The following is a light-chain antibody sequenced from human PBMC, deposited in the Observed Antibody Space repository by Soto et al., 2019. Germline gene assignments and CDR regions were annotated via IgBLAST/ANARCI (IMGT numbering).Light chain of an antibody. Sequence: EIVLTQSPGTLSLSPGERATLSCRASQSVSSIYLDWYQQKPGQAPRLLIYGASSSATGIPDRFSGSASGTDFTVTISRLEPEDFAVYYCQQYGSSPLINFGQGTRLEIK. CDR2: GAS. CDR3: QQYGSSPLIN. CDR1: QSVSSIY. J-gene: IGKJ5*01. V-gene: IGKV3-20*01.